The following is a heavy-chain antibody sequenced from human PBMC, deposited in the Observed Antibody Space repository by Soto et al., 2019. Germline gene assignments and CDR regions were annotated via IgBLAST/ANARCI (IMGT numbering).Heavy chain of an antibody. V-gene: IGHV3-23*01. J-gene: IGHJ4*02. D-gene: IGHD2-21*02. CDR1: GFTFSSYA. Sequence: EVQLLESGGGLVQPGGSLRLSCAASGFTFSSYAMSWVRQAPGKGLEWVSAISGSGGSTYYADSVKGRFTISRDNSKNPLYLQMNSLRAEETAVYYGAKDFQWMVTAIQFDYWGQGTLVTVSS. CDR2: ISGSGGST. CDR3: AKDFQWMVTAIQFDY.